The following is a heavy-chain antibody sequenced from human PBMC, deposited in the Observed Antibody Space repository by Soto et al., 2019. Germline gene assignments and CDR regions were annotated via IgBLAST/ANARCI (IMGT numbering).Heavy chain of an antibody. CDR2: VTGNPGSA. CDR3: AKTYYDVPSGYYFDY. CDR1: AFTFSSSV. D-gene: IGHD3-3*01. V-gene: IGHV3-23*01. J-gene: IGHJ4*02. Sequence: EVQVLESGGDLVQPGGSLRLSCAASAFTFSSSVMSWVRQAPGKGLEWVSSVTGNPGSAYYAHSVKGRFTISRDNSRKTLSLQMNSLRAEDTALYYCAKTYYDVPSGYYFDYWGQGALVTVSS.